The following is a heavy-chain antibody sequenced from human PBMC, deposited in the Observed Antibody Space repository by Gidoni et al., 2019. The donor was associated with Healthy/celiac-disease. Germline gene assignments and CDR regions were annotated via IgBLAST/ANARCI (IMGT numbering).Heavy chain of an antibody. CDR3: AKDLGGGYEADY. D-gene: IGHD5-12*01. J-gene: IGHJ4*02. V-gene: IGHV3-23*01. Sequence: EVQLLESGGGLVQPGGSLRLSCEASGFTFSSYAMSWVRQAPGQGLEWVSAISGSGGSTYYADSVKGRFTISRDNSNNTLYLQMNSLRAEDTAVYYCAKDLGGGYEADYWGQGTLVTVSS. CDR2: ISGSGGST. CDR1: GFTFSSYA.